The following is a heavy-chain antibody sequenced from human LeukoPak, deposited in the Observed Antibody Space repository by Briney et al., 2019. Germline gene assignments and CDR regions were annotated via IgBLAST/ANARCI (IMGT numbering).Heavy chain of an antibody. CDR3: AKDEATSGGGLAS. D-gene: IGHD3-16*01. CDR1: GFTVSGTH. CDR2: MYTGGTT. J-gene: IGHJ4*02. Sequence: GGSLRLSCAASGFTVSGTHMSWVRQAPGQELEWVAAMYTGGTTYYPDSVTGRFTISRDNSKNTLYLHMNSLRAEDTAVYYCAKDEATSGGGLASWGQGTLVSVSS. V-gene: IGHV3-53*01.